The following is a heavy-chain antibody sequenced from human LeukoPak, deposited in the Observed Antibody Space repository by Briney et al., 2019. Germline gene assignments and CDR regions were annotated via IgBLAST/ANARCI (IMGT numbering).Heavy chain of an antibody. CDR2: IYYSGST. CDR1: GGSISSYY. CDR3: ARQGAVADHYYYYMDV. D-gene: IGHD6-19*01. V-gene: IGHV4-59*08. Sequence: SETLSLTCTVSGGSISSYYWSWIRQHPGKGLEWIGYIYYSGSTYYNPSLKSRVTISVDTSKNQFSLKLSSVTAADTAVYYCARQGAVADHYYYYMDVWGKGTTVTVSS. J-gene: IGHJ6*03.